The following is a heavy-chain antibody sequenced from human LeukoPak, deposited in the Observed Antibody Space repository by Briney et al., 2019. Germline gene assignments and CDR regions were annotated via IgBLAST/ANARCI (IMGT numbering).Heavy chain of an antibody. CDR1: GYSISSGYY. D-gene: IGHD2-15*01. CDR3: ARGGRVVVAATLFDP. CDR2: IYYSGST. V-gene: IGHV4-38-2*02. Sequence: SETLSLTCTVSGYSISSGYYWGWIRQPPGKGLEWIGSIYYSGSTYYNPSLKSRVTISVDTSKNQFSLKLSSVTAADTAVYYCARGGRVVVAATLFDPWGQGTLVTVSS. J-gene: IGHJ5*02.